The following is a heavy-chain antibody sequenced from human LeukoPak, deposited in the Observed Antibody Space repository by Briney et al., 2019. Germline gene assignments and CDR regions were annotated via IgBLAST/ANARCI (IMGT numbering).Heavy chain of an antibody. D-gene: IGHD3-22*01. J-gene: IGHJ4*02. CDR3: ARDPSDSSGPGGY. CDR1: GFTFSDYY. V-gene: IGHV3-11*04. Sequence: GGSLRLFCAASGFTFSDYYMSWIRQAPGKGLGGVSHIGSSANTIWYADSVKGRFTISRDNAKNSLYLQMNSLRAEDTAVYYCARDPSDSSGPGGYWGQGTLVTVSS. CDR2: IGSSANTI.